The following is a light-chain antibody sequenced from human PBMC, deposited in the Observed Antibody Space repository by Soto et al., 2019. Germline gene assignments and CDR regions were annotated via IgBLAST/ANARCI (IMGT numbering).Light chain of an antibody. J-gene: IGKJ3*01. V-gene: IGKV1-39*01. CDR1: QDIITY. Sequence: DIQLTQSPSSLSASVGDSVTITCRASQDIITYLTWYQHKPGRAPKLLVYDASSLNSGVPSRFIGRGGGRGFTLTISRLQPDDFATYYCQQTYRTPLFSFGPGTTVDLK. CDR3: QQTYRTPLFS. CDR2: DAS.